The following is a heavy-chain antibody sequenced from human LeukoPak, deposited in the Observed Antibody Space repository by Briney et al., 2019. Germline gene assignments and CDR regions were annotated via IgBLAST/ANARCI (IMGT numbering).Heavy chain of an antibody. CDR3: AKVMGPYYYDSSGYYGDAFDI. J-gene: IGHJ3*02. D-gene: IGHD3-22*01. CDR2: IQYDGSNK. V-gene: IGHV3-30*02. Sequence: PGGSLRLSCAASRFTFISYGMHWVRQAPGKGLEWVAFIQYDGSNKYYADSVKGRFTISRDNSKNTLYLQMNSLRAEDTAVYYCAKVMGPYYYDSSGYYGDAFDIWGQGTMVTVSA. CDR1: RFTFISYG.